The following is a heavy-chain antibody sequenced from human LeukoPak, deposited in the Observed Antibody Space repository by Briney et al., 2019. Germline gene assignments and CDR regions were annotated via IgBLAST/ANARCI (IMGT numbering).Heavy chain of an antibody. D-gene: IGHD6-13*01. V-gene: IGHV3-23*01. CDR2: VSGGGGGT. CDR3: AKGAAAGQVDWFDP. J-gene: IGHJ5*02. Sequence: GGSLRLSCAASGFTFSSYAMMWVRQAPGKGLEWVSTVSGGGGGTYYADSMKGRFTISRDNSKNTLYLQMNSLRGEDTAVYYCAKGAAAGQVDWFDPWGQGTLVTVSS. CDR1: GFTFSSYA.